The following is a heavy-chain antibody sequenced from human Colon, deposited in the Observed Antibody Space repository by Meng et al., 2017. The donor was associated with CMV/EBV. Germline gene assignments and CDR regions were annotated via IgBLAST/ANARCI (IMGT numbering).Heavy chain of an antibody. CDR3: ARSLRDYSTSSNYYYYGLDV. CDR2: ITYDGYNK. J-gene: IGHJ6*02. CDR1: GFFFRSYG. Sequence: GESLKISCAASGFFFRSYGMSWIRQAPGRGLEWVAVITYDGYNKYYADSVKGRFTISRDSSKNTMFLQVNSLRTEDTAVYYCARSLRDYSTSSNYYYYGLDVWGQGTTVTVSS. D-gene: IGHD6-6*01. V-gene: IGHV3-30-3*01.